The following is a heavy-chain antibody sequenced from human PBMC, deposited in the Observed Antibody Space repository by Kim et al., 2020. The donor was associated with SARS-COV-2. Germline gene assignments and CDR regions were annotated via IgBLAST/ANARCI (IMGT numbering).Heavy chain of an antibody. Sequence: GGSLRLSCAASGFTFSDHYMDWVRQAPGKGLEWVGRTRNKANSYTTEYAASVKGRFTISRDDSKNSLYLQMNSLKTEDTAVYYCASSYDYVWGSYRFDYWGQGTLVTVSS. J-gene: IGHJ4*02. CDR3: ASSYDYVWGSYRFDY. CDR2: TRNKANSYTT. CDR1: GFTFSDHY. D-gene: IGHD3-16*02. V-gene: IGHV3-72*01.